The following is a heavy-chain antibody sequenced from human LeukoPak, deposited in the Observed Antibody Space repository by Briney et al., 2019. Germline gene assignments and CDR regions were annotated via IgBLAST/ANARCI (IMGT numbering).Heavy chain of an antibody. V-gene: IGHV3-30-3*01. CDR3: ARDSMGSAGDY. D-gene: IGHD1-26*01. CDR2: MSYDGIHK. Sequence: GGSLRLSCAASGFTFSSHAMHWVRQAPGKGLEWVAVMSYDGIHKYYADSVKGRFTISRDNSKNTLFLQMNSLRAEDTAVYYCARDSMGSAGDYWGQGTLVTVSS. CDR1: GFTFSSHA. J-gene: IGHJ4*02.